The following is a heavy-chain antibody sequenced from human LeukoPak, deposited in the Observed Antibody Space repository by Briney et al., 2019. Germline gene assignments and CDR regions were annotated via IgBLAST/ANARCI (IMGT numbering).Heavy chain of an antibody. Sequence: PGGSLRLSCAASGFTFSSYSMNWVRQAPGKGLEWVSSISSSSSYIYYADSVKGRFTISRDNAKNSLYLQMNSLRAEDTAVYYCARDYSSGYYYYYGMDVWGQGTTVTVSS. CDR1: GFTFSSYS. CDR3: ARDYSSGYYYYYGMDV. J-gene: IGHJ6*02. D-gene: IGHD3-22*01. V-gene: IGHV3-21*01. CDR2: ISSSSSYI.